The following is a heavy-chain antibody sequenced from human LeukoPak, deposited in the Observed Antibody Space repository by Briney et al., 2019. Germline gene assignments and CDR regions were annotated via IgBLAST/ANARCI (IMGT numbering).Heavy chain of an antibody. D-gene: IGHD3-3*01. CDR1: GFTFDDYA. J-gene: IGHJ6*03. Sequence: PGGSLRLSCAASGFTFDDYAMHWVRQAPGKGLEWVSLISGDGGSTYYADSVKGRFTISRDNSKNSLYLQVNSLRTEDTALYYCAKEDYDFWSGSRSYYYYYYMDVWGKGTTVTVSS. V-gene: IGHV3-43*02. CDR3: AKEDYDFWSGSRSYYYYYYMDV. CDR2: ISGDGGST.